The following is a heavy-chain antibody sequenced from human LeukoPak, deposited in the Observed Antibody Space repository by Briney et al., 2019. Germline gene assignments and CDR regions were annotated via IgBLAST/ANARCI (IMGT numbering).Heavy chain of an antibody. D-gene: IGHD3-10*01. V-gene: IGHV3-23*01. Sequence: PGGSLRLSCAASGFTFSNYAMTWVRQAPEKGLEWVSGISGSGGSTYYADSVEGRFTISRDNSKNTLYLQMNSLRAEDTAVYYCAKDYYGSGSWGQGTLVTVSS. CDR3: AKDYYGSGS. CDR2: ISGSGGST. CDR1: GFTFSNYA. J-gene: IGHJ4*02.